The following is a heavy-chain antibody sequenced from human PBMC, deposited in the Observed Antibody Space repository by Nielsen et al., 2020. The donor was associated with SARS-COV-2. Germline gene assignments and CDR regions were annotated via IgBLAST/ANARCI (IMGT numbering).Heavy chain of an antibody. CDR2: ISYDGSNK. V-gene: IGHV3-30-3*01. CDR3: AKGGVGQQLVFDY. D-gene: IGHD6-13*01. Sequence: GESLKISCAASGFTFSSYAMHWVRQAPGKGLEWVAVISYDGSNKYYADSVKGRFTISRDNSKNTLYLQMNSLRAEDTAVYYCAKGGVGQQLVFDYWGQGTLVTVSS. CDR1: GFTFSSYA. J-gene: IGHJ4*02.